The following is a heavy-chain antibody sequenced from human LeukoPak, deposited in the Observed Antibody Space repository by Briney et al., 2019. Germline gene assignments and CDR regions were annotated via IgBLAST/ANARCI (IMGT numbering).Heavy chain of an antibody. CDR2: ISGSGAST. Sequence: GGSLRLSCTASGFTFSSYALSWVRQAPGKGLEWVSPISGSGASTYYVDSVKGRFTISRDNSKNTLYLQMNSLRAEDTAVYYCAKAIRGSIAVAGTTPDYWGQGTLVTVSS. J-gene: IGHJ4*02. V-gene: IGHV3-23*01. D-gene: IGHD6-19*01. CDR3: AKAIRGSIAVAGTTPDY. CDR1: GFTFSSYA.